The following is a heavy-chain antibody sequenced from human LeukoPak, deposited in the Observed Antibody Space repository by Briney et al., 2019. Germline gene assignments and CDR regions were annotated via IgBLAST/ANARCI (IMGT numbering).Heavy chain of an antibody. CDR1: GGYIGSYY. D-gene: IGHD3-22*01. CDR3: ARASYSYDINGWVPFDY. V-gene: IGHV4-59*08. J-gene: IGHJ4*02. Sequence: NTSETLSLTCTVSGGYIGSYYWSWIRQPPGRGLEWIGYIYHSGSTNYNPSLKSRVTISGDTSKNQFSLRLSSVTAADTAVYYCARASYSYDINGWVPFDYWGQGTLVTVSS. CDR2: IYHSGST.